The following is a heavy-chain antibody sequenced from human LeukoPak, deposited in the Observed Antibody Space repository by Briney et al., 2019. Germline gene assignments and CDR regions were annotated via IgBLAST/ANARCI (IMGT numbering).Heavy chain of an antibody. D-gene: IGHD2-15*01. Sequence: GASVKVSCKASGYTFTSYGISWVRQAPGQGLEWMGWIGTYNGNTNYAPKLQGRVTVTTDTSTSTAYMELRSLRSDDTAVYYCARSGYCSGGSCYSGAFDIWGQGTMVTVSS. J-gene: IGHJ3*02. CDR1: GYTFTSYG. CDR3: ARSGYCSGGSCYSGAFDI. V-gene: IGHV1-18*01. CDR2: IGTYNGNT.